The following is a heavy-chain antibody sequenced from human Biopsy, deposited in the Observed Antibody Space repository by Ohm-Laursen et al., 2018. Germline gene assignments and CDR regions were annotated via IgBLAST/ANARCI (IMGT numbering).Heavy chain of an antibody. Sequence: GTLSLTCTVSGGSISSYYWSWIRQPPGKGLEWIGYIYYSGSTNYTPSLKSRVTISVDTSMNPLSLRLTSVTAADTAVYYCARHAPSYSGSYWRYFDLWGRGTLVTVSS. CDR1: GGSISSYY. CDR2: IYYSGST. CDR3: ARHAPSYSGSYWRYFDL. D-gene: IGHD1-26*01. J-gene: IGHJ2*01. V-gene: IGHV4-59*08.